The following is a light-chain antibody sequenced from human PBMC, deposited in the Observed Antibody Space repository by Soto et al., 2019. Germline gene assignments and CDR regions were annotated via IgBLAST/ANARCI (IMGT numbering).Light chain of an antibody. CDR1: QDISNY. CDR3: QQGFT. V-gene: IGKV1-33*01. J-gene: IGKJ3*01. CDR2: DAS. Sequence: DLQMTQSPSSLSASVGDRVTITCQASQDISNYLNWYQQKPGKAPKLLIYDASNLETGVPSRFSGSGSGTDFTFTISSLQPEDIATYYCQQGFTFGPG.